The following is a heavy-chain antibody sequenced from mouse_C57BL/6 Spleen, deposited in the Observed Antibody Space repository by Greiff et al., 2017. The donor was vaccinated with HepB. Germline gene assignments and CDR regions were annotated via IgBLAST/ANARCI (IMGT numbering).Heavy chain of an antibody. J-gene: IGHJ4*01. D-gene: IGHD4-1*01. Sequence: QVQLQQSGPGLVQPSQSLSITCTVSGFSLTSYGVHWVRQSPGKGLEWLGVIWSGGSTDYNAAFISRLSISKDNSKSQVFFKMNSLQADDTAIYYCARGNWDGYAMDYWGQGTSVTVSS. CDR2: IWSGGST. CDR1: GFSLTSYG. CDR3: ARGNWDGYAMDY. V-gene: IGHV2-2*01.